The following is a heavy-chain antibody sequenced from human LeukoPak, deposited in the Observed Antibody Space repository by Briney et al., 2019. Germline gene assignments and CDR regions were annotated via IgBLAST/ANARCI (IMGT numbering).Heavy chain of an antibody. CDR2: INQRRNT. CDR3: ARRTYYYDSSGYYYAYFDY. D-gene: IGHD3-22*01. J-gene: IGHJ4*02. Sequence: SETLSLTCVVYGESFSGYSWSWIRQPPGKGLEWIGEINQRRNTNYNPSLKSRVTISIDTSKNQFSLKLSSVTAADTAVYYCARRTYYYDSSGYYYAYFDYWGQGTLVTVSS. V-gene: IGHV4-34*01. CDR1: GESFSGYS.